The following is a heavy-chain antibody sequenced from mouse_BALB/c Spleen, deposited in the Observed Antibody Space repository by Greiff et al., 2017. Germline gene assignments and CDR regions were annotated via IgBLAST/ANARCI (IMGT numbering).Heavy chain of an antibody. CDR3: ASLLRLRKYFDV. CDR2: ISYSGST. CDR1: GDSITSGY. V-gene: IGHV3-8*02. D-gene: IGHD1-2*01. J-gene: IGHJ1*01. Sequence: EVMLVESGPSLVKPSQTLSLTCSVTGDSITSGYWNWIRKFPGNKLEYMGYISYSGSTYYNPSLKSRISITRDTSKNQYYLQLNSVTTEDTATYYCASLLRLRKYFDVWGAGTTVTVSS.